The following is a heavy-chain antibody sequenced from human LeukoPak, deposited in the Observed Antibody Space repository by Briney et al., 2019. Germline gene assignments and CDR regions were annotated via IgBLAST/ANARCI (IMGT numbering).Heavy chain of an antibody. Sequence: SVKLSCKASGGTFSSYAISWVRQAPGQGLEWMGRIIPIFGTANYAQKLQGRVTITTDESTSTAYMELSSLRSEDTAVYYCARGGRSHAFDIWGQGTMVTVSS. V-gene: IGHV1-69*05. CDR1: GGTFSSYA. J-gene: IGHJ3*02. CDR3: ARGGRSHAFDI. D-gene: IGHD2-15*01. CDR2: IIPIFGTA.